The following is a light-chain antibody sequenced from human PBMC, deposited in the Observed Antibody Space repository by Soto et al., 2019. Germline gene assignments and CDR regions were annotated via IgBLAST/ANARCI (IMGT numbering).Light chain of an antibody. Sequence: IVMTQSPATLSVSPGERATLSCRASQSIESRFAWYQQRPGQAPRLLIYGASTRAAGIPARFSGSGSGTEFTLTISGLQSEDFGVYYCQEYRGWRTFGQGTNVDIK. V-gene: IGKV3-15*01. CDR2: GAS. CDR1: QSIESR. CDR3: QEYRGWRT. J-gene: IGKJ1*01.